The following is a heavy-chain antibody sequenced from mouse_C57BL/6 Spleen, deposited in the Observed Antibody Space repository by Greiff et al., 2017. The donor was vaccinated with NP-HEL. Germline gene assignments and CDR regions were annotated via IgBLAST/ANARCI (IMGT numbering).Heavy chain of an antibody. V-gene: IGHV1-50*01. Sequence: QVQLQQPGAELVKPGASVKLSCKASGYTFTSYWMQWVKQRPGQGLEWIGEIDPSDSYTNYNQKFKGKATLTVDTSSSTAYMQLSSLTSEDSAVYYCAKSGYGNYVAYWGQGTLVTVSA. CDR2: IDPSDSYT. D-gene: IGHD2-10*02. J-gene: IGHJ3*01. CDR1: GYTFTSYW. CDR3: AKSGYGNYVAY.